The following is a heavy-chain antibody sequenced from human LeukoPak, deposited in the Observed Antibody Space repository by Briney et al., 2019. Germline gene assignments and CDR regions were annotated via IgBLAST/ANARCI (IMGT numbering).Heavy chain of an antibody. Sequence: ASVKVSCKASGYTFTGYYMHWVRQAPGQGLEWMGWINPNSGGTNYAQKLQGRVTMTRDTSISTAYMELSRLRSDDTAVYYCARHIVVVPAAISHYYYYMDVWGKGTTVAVSS. V-gene: IGHV1-2*02. CDR1: GYTFTGYY. CDR2: INPNSGGT. J-gene: IGHJ6*03. CDR3: ARHIVVVPAAISHYYYYMDV. D-gene: IGHD2-2*01.